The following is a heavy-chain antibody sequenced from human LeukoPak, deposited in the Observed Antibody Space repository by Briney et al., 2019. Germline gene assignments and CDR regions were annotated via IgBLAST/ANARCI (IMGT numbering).Heavy chain of an antibody. V-gene: IGHV1-69*04. Sequence: SVKVSCKASGGTFSSYAISWVRQAPGQGLEWMGRIIPIFGVANYAQKFQGRVTITADKSTSTAYMELSSLRSEDTAVYYCAREGVWGNSYFDYWGQGTLVTVSS. CDR1: GGTFSSYA. J-gene: IGHJ4*02. CDR3: AREGVWGNSYFDY. CDR2: IIPIFGVA. D-gene: IGHD4-23*01.